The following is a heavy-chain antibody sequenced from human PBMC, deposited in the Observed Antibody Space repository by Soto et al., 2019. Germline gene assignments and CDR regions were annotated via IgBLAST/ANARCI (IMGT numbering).Heavy chain of an antibody. J-gene: IGHJ6*02. Sequence: ASVKVSCKASGYTFTSYGISWVRQAPGQGLEWMGWISAYNGNTNYAQKLQGRVTMTTDTSTSTAYMELRSLRSDDTAVYYCARDPSVVVVPAAIGGDYYYGMDVWGQGTTVTVSS. CDR3: ARDPSVVVVPAAIGGDYYYGMDV. V-gene: IGHV1-18*04. CDR1: GYTFTSYG. CDR2: ISAYNGNT. D-gene: IGHD2-2*02.